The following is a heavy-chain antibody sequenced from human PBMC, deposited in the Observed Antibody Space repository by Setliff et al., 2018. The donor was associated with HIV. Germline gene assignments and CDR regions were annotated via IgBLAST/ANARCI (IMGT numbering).Heavy chain of an antibody. CDR2: IYHSGTT. CDR1: GYSLSSDYY. J-gene: IGHJ2*01. Sequence: PSETLSLTCAVSGYSLSSDYYWGWIRQPPGKGLEWIGSIYHSGTTNYNSSLKSRVTISVDTSKNQFSPKLNSVTAADTAVYYCARDQGHHFDSRGQVDFDLWGRGTLVTVSS. V-gene: IGHV4-38-2*02. D-gene: IGHD3-22*01. CDR3: ARDQGHHFDSRGQVDFDL.